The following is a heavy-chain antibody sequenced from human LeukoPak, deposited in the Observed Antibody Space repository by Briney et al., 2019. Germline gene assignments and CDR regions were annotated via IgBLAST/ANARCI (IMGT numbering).Heavy chain of an antibody. V-gene: IGHV3-23*01. CDR3: ATPPFYYGSGSYYNVPLGY. J-gene: IGHJ4*02. D-gene: IGHD3-10*01. CDR2: VSGNGGST. Sequence: GGSLRLSCAASGFTFSSYAMSWVRQAPGKGLEWVSAVSGNGGSTYYADSMKGRFTIPRDNSKNTLYLQMNSLRAEDTAVYYCATPPFYYGSGSYYNVPLGYWGQGTLVTVSS. CDR1: GFTFSSYA.